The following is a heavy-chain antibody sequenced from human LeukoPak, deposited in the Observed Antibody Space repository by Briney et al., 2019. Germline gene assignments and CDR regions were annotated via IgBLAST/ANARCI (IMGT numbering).Heavy chain of an antibody. Sequence: ASVKVSCKASGYTFTGYYMHWVRQAPGQGLEWLGGIIPIFGTANYAQKFQGRVTITADESTSTAYMELSSLRSEDTAVYYCASLSTRRSSSDYWGQGTLVTVSS. V-gene: IGHV1-69*13. CDR1: GYTFTGYY. CDR3: ASLSTRRSSSDY. J-gene: IGHJ4*02. D-gene: IGHD6-13*01. CDR2: IIPIFGTA.